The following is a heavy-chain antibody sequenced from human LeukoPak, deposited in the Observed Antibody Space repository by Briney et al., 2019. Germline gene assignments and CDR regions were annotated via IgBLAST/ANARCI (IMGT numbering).Heavy chain of an antibody. CDR1: GFTFSSYS. V-gene: IGHV3-21*01. D-gene: IGHD3-3*01. CDR3: ARAGDFWSGSY. CDR2: ISSSSSYI. Sequence: GGSLRLSCTASGFTFSSYSMNWVRQAPGKGLEWVSSISSSSSYIYYADSVKGRFTISRDNAKNSLYLQMNSLRAEDTAVYYCARAGDFWSGSYWGQGTLVTVSS. J-gene: IGHJ4*02.